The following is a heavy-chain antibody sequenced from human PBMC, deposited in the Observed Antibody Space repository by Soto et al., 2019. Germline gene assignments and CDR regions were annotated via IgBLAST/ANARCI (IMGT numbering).Heavy chain of an antibody. CDR2: ISGSGGST. V-gene: IGHV3-23*01. J-gene: IGHJ4*02. Sequence: LRLSCAASGFTFSSYAMSWVRQAPGKGLEWVSAISGSGGSTYYADSVKGRFTISRDNSKNTLYLQMNSLRAEDTAVYYCAKHKALHATPPYYYFDYWGQGTLVTVSS. CDR3: AKHKALHATPPYYYFDY. CDR1: GFTFSSYA. D-gene: IGHD1-26*01.